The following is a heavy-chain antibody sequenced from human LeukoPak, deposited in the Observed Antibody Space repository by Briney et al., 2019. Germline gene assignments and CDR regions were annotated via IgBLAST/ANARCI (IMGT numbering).Heavy chain of an antibody. D-gene: IGHD1-14*01. CDR1: GFTFSTYS. Sequence: QPGRSQRLSCAASGFTFSTYSMNWVRQAPGKGLEWVSCISSGSRSIHYADSVKGRFTISRDNAKNSLSLQMNSLRDEDTAVYYCARDRYDPDAFDIWGQGTMVTVSS. V-gene: IGHV3-48*02. CDR2: ISSGSRSI. CDR3: ARDRYDPDAFDI. J-gene: IGHJ3*02.